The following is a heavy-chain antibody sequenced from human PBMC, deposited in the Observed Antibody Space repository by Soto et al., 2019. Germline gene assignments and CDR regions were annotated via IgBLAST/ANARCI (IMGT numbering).Heavy chain of an antibody. J-gene: IGHJ6*02. D-gene: IGHD1-26*01. Sequence: EVQLLESGGGLVQPGGSLRLSCAASGFTFSSYAMSWVRQAPGKGLEWVSTISGSGGNAYYADSVKGRFTISRDNSKNTMHLQMNSLRDDEKAVYYCAKDGVSGSYPHYYYSGMDVWGQGTTVTVSS. CDR2: ISGSGGNA. CDR1: GFTFSSYA. CDR3: AKDGVSGSYPHYYYSGMDV. V-gene: IGHV3-23*01.